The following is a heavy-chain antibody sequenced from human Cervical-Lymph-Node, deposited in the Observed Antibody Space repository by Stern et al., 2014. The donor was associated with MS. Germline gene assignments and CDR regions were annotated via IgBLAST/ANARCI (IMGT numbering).Heavy chain of an antibody. CDR1: GCTFTSYG. Sequence: VQLVESGAEVKKPGASVKVSCKASGCTFTSYGISWVRQAPGQGLEWMGWISAYNGNTNYAQKLQGRVTMTTDTATSTAYMELRNLRSDDTAVYDFSRCLLGSENAFDIWGQGTMVTVSS. CDR3: SRCLLGSENAFDI. V-gene: IGHV1-18*01. J-gene: IGHJ3*02. CDR2: ISAYNGNT. D-gene: IGHD2-15*01.